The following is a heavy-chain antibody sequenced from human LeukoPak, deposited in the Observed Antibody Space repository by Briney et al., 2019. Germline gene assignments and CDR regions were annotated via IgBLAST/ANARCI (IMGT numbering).Heavy chain of an antibody. V-gene: IGHV3-23*01. CDR2: ISNGKT. CDR3: AKGSTTKFDYYYFYMDV. Sequence: GGSLRLSCAASGFPFSSHAMSWVREPPGKGLEWVAAISNGKTYYADSVRGRFAISRDDSTNTLFLQMNSLRAEDAAVYYCAKGSTTKFDYYYFYMDVWGIGTTVTVSS. D-gene: IGHD1-26*01. J-gene: IGHJ6*03. CDR1: GFPFSSHA.